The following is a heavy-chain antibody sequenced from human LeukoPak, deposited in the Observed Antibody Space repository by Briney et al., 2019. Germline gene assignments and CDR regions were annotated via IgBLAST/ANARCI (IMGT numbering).Heavy chain of an antibody. CDR1: GGSFSGYY. D-gene: IGHD2-2*01. CDR3: AREGYCSSTSCYGGID. V-gene: IGHV4-34*01. Sequence: SETLSLTCAVYGGSFSGYYWSWVRQPPGKGLEWIGEINHSGSTNYNPSLKSRVTISVDTSKNQFSLKLSSVTAADTAVYYCAREGYCSSTSCYGGIDWGQGTLVTVSS. J-gene: IGHJ4*02. CDR2: INHSGST.